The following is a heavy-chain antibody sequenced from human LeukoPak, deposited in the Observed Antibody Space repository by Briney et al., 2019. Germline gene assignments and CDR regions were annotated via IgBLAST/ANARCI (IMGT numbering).Heavy chain of an antibody. Sequence: GGSLRLSCAASGFTVSSNYMSWVRQAPGKGLEWVSVIYSGGSTYYADSVKGRFTISRDNANNSLYLQMNSLRDEDTAVYFCATSRSLDYWGQGTLVTVSS. CDR2: IYSGGST. CDR3: ATSRSLDY. CDR1: GFTVSSNY. J-gene: IGHJ4*02. V-gene: IGHV3-53*01.